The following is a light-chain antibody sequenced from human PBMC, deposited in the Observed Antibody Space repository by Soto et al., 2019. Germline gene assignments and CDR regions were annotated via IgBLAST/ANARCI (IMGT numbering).Light chain of an antibody. J-gene: IGKJ2*01. V-gene: IGKV3-20*01. CDR1: QSVSSSY. CDR2: GAS. Sequence: EIVLTQSPATLPLSPGERPTLCCKPSQSVSSSYLAWYQQKHGQAPRXXIYGASSRATGIPDRFSGSGSGTDLTITISRLQPEDFAVYYCQQYGSSPYTFGQGTKVDIK. CDR3: QQYGSSPYT.